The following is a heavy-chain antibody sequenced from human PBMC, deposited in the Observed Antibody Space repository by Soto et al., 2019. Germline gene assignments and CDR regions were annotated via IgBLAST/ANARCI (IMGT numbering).Heavy chain of an antibody. V-gene: IGHV3-30-3*01. CDR1: GFTFSSYA. CDR2: ISYDGSNK. J-gene: IGHJ4*02. CDR3: ARDKWLELTGPLDY. Sequence: PGGSLRLSCAASGFTFSSYAMHWVRQAPGKGLEWVAVISYDGSNKYYADSVKGRFTISRDNSKNTLYLQMNSLRAEDTAVYYCARDKWLELTGPLDYWGQGTLVTVSS. D-gene: IGHD3-22*01.